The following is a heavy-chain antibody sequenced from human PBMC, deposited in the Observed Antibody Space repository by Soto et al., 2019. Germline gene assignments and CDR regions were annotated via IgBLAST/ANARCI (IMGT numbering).Heavy chain of an antibody. CDR3: VKDVGWNYVADS. CDR2: ISDDGNKK. V-gene: IGHV3-30*18. D-gene: IGHD3-16*01. Sequence: PGGSLRLSCAASGFTFNNYGMHWVRQAPGKGLEWVAVISDDGNKKYYVDSVKGRFTISRDSTNNMVYLQMNSLRADDTALYYCVKDVGWNYVADSWGQGTLVTVSS. J-gene: IGHJ5*01. CDR1: GFTFNNYG.